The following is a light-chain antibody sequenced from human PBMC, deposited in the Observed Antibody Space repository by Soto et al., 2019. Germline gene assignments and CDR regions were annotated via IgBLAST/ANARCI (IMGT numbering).Light chain of an antibody. CDR2: KNN. CDR3: RTWDSSLSAAGV. J-gene: IGLJ2*01. Sequence: QSVLTQPPSVSAAPGQKVTISCSGSSSNIGNNYVSWYQHLPGTAPKLLIYKNNERPSGIPDRFSGSKSGTSATLGITGLQTGDEADYYCRTWDSSLSAAGVFGGGTKLTVL. CDR1: SSNIGNNY. V-gene: IGLV1-51*02.